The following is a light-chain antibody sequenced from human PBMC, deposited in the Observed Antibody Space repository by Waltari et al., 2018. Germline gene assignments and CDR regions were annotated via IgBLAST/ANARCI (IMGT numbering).Light chain of an antibody. J-gene: IGKJ2*01. V-gene: IGKV2-28*01. CDR2: LGS. Sequence: DIVMTQSPLSLSVTPGEAASISCRSNQSLLHSNGYNYLDWFLKKTGRSPQFLMYLGSSRDPGVPDRFKGSGSGTDFTLTISRVEAEDVGVYYCMQALETPRTFGQGTNLQIK. CDR1: QSLLHSNGYNY. CDR3: MQALETPRT.